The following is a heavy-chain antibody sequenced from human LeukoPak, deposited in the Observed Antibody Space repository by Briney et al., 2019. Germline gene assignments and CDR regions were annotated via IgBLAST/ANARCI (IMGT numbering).Heavy chain of an antibody. CDR2: INPNSGGT. CDR3: ARDYYDSSVYSDYFDY. J-gene: IGHJ4*02. Sequence: ASVKVSCKASVYTFTGYYMHWVRQAPGQGLEWMGLINPNSGGTNYAQKFQGRVTMTMDPSISTAYMELSRLRSDDTAVYHCARDYYDSSVYSDYFDYWGQGTLVTVSS. D-gene: IGHD3-22*01. CDR1: VYTFTGYY. V-gene: IGHV1-2*06.